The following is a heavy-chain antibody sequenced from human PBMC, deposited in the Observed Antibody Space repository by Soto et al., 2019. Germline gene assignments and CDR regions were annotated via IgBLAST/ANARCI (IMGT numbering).Heavy chain of an antibody. D-gene: IGHD6-19*01. J-gene: IGHJ3*02. CDR3: TTYPTEYSSGWYSDFYAFDI. CDR2: IKSKTDGWTT. Sequence: GGSLRLSCAASGFTFSNAWMNWVRQAPGKGLEWVGRIKSKTDGWTTDYAAPVKGRFTISRDDSKNTLYLQMNSLKTEDTAVYYCTTYPTEYSSGWYSDFYAFDIWGQGTMVTVSS. V-gene: IGHV3-15*07. CDR1: GFTFSNAW.